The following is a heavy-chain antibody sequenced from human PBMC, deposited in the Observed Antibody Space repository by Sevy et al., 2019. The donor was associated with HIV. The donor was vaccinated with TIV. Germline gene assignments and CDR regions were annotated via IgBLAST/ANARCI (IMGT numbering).Heavy chain of an antibody. Sequence: ASVKVSCKASGYTFTSYGISWVRQAPGQGLEWMGWISAYNGNTNYAQKLQGRVTMTTDTSTSTAYMELRSLRSDDTAVYYCARAVSFPLKDCGDANYYYGMDVWGQGTTVTVSS. CDR1: GYTFTSYG. J-gene: IGHJ6*02. V-gene: IGHV1-18*01. D-gene: IGHD4-17*01. CDR2: ISAYNGNT. CDR3: ARAVSFPLKDCGDANYYYGMDV.